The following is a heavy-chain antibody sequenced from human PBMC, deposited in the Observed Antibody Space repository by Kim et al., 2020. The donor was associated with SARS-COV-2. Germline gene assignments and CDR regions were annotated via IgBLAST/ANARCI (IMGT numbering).Heavy chain of an antibody. CDR1: GFTVSSYE. CDR2: ISRSGTTK. CDR3: AREVPQTPVAFDL. Sequence: GGSLRLSCSASGFTVSSYEMNWVRQAPGKGLEWVSYISRSGTTKYYADSVKGRFTISRDNAKNSLYLQMNSLRAEDTAVYYCAREVPQTPVAFDLWGQGTLVTVSS. V-gene: IGHV3-48*03. J-gene: IGHJ3*01.